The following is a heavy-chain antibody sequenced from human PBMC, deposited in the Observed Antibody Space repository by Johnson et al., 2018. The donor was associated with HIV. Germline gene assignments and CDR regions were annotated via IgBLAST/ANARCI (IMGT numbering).Heavy chain of an antibody. CDR2: INWSGGST. J-gene: IGHJ3*02. D-gene: IGHD3-10*01. CDR1: GFTFDDYG. Sequence: EKLVESGGGAVRPGGSLRISCAASGFTFDDYGMSWVRQAPGKGLEWVSGINWSGGSTGYADSMKGRFTISRDNARNSLYLQMNSLRAEDTAVYYCARGVDGAFDIWGQGTMVTVSS. CDR3: ARGVDGAFDI. V-gene: IGHV3-20*04.